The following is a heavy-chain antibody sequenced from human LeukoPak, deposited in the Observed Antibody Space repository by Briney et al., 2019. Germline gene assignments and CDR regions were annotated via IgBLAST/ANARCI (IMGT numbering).Heavy chain of an antibody. V-gene: IGHV4-59*01. CDR3: ARVYDSSGYYYVGVVSYFDY. D-gene: IGHD3-22*01. CDR1: GGSISSYY. Sequence: PETLSLTCTVSGGSISSYYWSWIRQPPGKGLEWIGYIYYSGSTNYNPSLKSRVTISVDTSKNQFSLKLSSVTAADTAVYYCARVYDSSGYYYVGVVSYFDYWGQGTLVTVSS. J-gene: IGHJ4*02. CDR2: IYYSGST.